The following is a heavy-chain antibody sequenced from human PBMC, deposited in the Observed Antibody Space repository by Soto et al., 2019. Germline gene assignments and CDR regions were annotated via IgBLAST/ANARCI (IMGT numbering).Heavy chain of an antibody. CDR3: GRDRRQQQLYYYYMDV. CDR1: GFTFSSYS. Sequence: GGSLRLSCAAAGFTFSSYSMNWVRQAPGKGLEWVSYISSSSSTIYYADSVKGRFTISRDNAKNSLYLQMNSLRAEDTAVFYCGRDRRQQQLYYYYMDVWGKGTTVTVSS. D-gene: IGHD6-13*01. V-gene: IGHV3-48*01. J-gene: IGHJ6*03. CDR2: ISSSSSTI.